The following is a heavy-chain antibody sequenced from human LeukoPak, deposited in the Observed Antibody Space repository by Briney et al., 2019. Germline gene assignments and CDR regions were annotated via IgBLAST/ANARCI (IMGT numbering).Heavy chain of an antibody. CDR3: AANGGGDSGYGNFDY. J-gene: IGHJ4*02. V-gene: IGHV3-9*01. D-gene: IGHD5-12*01. Sequence: GGSLRLSRAVSGFTFDDYAMHWVRQVPGKGLEWVSGISWNSDTIGYADSVKGRFTISRDNAKNSLHLQMNSLRAEDTAFYYCAANGGGDSGYGNFDYWGQGTLVTVSS. CDR1: GFTFDDYA. CDR2: ISWNSDTI.